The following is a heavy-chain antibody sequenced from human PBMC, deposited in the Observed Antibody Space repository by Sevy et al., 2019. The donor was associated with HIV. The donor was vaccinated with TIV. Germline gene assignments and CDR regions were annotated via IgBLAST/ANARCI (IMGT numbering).Heavy chain of an antibody. V-gene: IGHV1-69*13. CDR1: GGTFSCHA. D-gene: IGHD1-7*01. CDR2: IIPIYGTI. J-gene: IGHJ5*02. Sequence: ASVKVSCKASGGTFSCHAISWVRQAPGQGLEWMGGIIPIYGTINYAQKFQGRVTITADESTCTVYMVLSSLRPDDAAVYYCAREVTGTTYGFDPWGQGTLVTVSS. CDR3: AREVTGTTYGFDP.